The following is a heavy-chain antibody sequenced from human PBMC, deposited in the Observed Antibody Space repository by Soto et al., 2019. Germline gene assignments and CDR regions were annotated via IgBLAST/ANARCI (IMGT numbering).Heavy chain of an antibody. D-gene: IGHD1-26*01. V-gene: IGHV3-7*05. J-gene: IGHJ4*02. CDR3: AGGAGWEQDY. CDR2: INQDGSEK. CDR1: GFTFSNYF. Sequence: EVQLVESGGGLVQPGGSLRLSCAASGFTFSNYFMTWVRQAPGKGLEWVANINQDGSEKHYVDSVRGRFTTSRDNAKNSLHLEMNSLRVEDTAMYFCAGGAGWEQDYWGQGTLVTVSS.